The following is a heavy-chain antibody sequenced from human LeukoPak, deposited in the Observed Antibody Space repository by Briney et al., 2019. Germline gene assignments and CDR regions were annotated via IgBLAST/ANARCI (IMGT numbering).Heavy chain of an antibody. CDR1: GFTFSSYT. Sequence: GRSLRLSCAASGFTFSSYTMHWVRQAPGKGLEWVAVISYDGSNKYYADSVKGRFTISRDNAKSSLYLQMNSLRAEDTAVYYCARGYCSSTRCPDYMDVWGKGTTVTISS. J-gene: IGHJ6*03. CDR3: ARGYCSSTRCPDYMDV. D-gene: IGHD2-2*01. CDR2: ISYDGSNK. V-gene: IGHV3-30*04.